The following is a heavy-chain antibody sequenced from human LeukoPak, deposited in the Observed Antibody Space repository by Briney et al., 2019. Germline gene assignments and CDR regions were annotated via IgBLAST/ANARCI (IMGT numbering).Heavy chain of an antibody. J-gene: IGHJ6*03. V-gene: IGHV3-7*01. Sequence: GGSLRLSCAASGFTFSSYWMSWVRQAPGKGLEWVANIKQDGSEKYDVDSVKGRFTISIDNAKNSLYLQMNSLRAEDTAVYYCAGNELLVLAATIHYYYYYMDVWGKGTTVTVSS. D-gene: IGHD2-2*01. CDR3: AGNELLVLAATIHYYYYYMDV. CDR2: IKQDGSEK. CDR1: GFTFSSYW.